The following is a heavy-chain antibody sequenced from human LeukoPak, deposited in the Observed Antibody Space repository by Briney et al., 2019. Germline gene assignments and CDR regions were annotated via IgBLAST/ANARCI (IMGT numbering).Heavy chain of an antibody. CDR3: ARDTGALVTHFDY. J-gene: IGHJ4*02. D-gene: IGHD5-18*01. CDR1: GFTFSSYW. Sequence: GGSLRLSCAASGFTFSSYWMSWVRQAPGKGLEWVANIKYDEIEKYHVDSVKARFTISRDNTKNSLYLQMNSLRVEDTAVYYCARDTGALVTHFDYWGQGTLVTVSS. V-gene: IGHV3-7*03. CDR2: IKYDEIEK.